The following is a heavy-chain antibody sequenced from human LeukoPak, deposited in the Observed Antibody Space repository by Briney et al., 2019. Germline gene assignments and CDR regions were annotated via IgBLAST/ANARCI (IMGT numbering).Heavy chain of an antibody. J-gene: IGHJ5*02. V-gene: IGHV4-59*01. D-gene: IGHD3-22*01. Sequence: PSETLSLTCTVSGGSISSYYWSWIRQPPGKGLEWIGYIYYSGSTNYNPSLKSRVTISVDTSKNQFSLKLSSVTAADTAVYYCARVPRVSSYYYDSSGYWGNWFDPWGQGTLVTVSS. CDR2: IYYSGST. CDR1: GGSISSYY. CDR3: ARVPRVSSYYYDSSGYWGNWFDP.